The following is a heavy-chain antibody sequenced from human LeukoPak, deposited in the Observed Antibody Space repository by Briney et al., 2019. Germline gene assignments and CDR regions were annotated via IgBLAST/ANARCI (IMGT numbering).Heavy chain of an antibody. J-gene: IGHJ4*02. CDR2: IRYDGNNK. CDR3: AKVRYCSGVNCYPDDN. Sequence: GRSLRLSCAASGFTFSSYSMHWVRQAPGKGLNWVAFIRYDGNNKYYADSVKGRFTISRVNSKNMLYLEMSSLSTEDTAVYYCAKVRYCSGVNCYPDDNWGQGTLVTVSS. V-gene: IGHV3-30*02. D-gene: IGHD2-15*01. CDR1: GFTFSSYS.